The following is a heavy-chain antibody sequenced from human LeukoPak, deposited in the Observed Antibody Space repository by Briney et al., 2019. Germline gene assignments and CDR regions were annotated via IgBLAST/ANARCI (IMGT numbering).Heavy chain of an antibody. V-gene: IGHV3-74*01. CDR1: GFTFSSYW. J-gene: IGHJ4*02. Sequence: GGSLRLSCAASGFTFSSYWMHWVRQAPGKGLVWVSRINSDRSSTSYADSVKGRFTISRDNAKNTLYLQMNSLRAEDTAVYYCARIPYDFWSGPGPFDYWGQGTLVTVSS. CDR2: INSDRSST. D-gene: IGHD3-3*01. CDR3: ARIPYDFWSGPGPFDY.